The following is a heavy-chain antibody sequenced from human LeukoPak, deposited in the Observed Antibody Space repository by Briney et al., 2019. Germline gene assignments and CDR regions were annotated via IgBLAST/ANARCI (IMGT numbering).Heavy chain of an antibody. D-gene: IGHD1-1*01. V-gene: IGHV3-23*01. CDR2: FGGAGRAFT. J-gene: IGHJ5*02. Sequence: GGSLRLSCAASGFTFSAFAMTWVRQAPGKGLEWVSSFGGAGRAFTHHSDSVEGRFTISRDDSKNTLYLQMSSLRAEDTAVYHCAKARGATVNDPVDTWGQGTLVTVSS. CDR1: GFTFSAFA. CDR3: AKARGATVNDPVDT.